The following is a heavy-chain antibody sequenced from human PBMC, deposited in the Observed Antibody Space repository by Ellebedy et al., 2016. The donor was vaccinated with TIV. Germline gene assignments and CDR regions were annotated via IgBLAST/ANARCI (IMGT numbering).Heavy chain of an antibody. CDR2: INYSGTT. J-gene: IGHJ3*01. CDR3: ARALDEDDAFEV. V-gene: IGHV4-34*01. Sequence: MPSETLSLTCAVYGGSFSGYYWSWIRQPPGKGLEWIGEINYSGTTQYNPSLKSRVTISVDSSKNQLSLNLSSVTAADTAVYYCARALDEDDAFEVWGRGTMVTVSS. CDR1: GGSFSGYY.